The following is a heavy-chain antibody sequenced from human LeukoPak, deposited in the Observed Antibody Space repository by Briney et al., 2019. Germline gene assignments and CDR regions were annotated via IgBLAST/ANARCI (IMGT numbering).Heavy chain of an antibody. V-gene: IGHV5-51*01. CDR2: IYPGDSGT. D-gene: IGHD2-21*02. CDR1: GYSFTSYW. J-gene: IGHJ5*02. CDR3: ARQLAYCGGDCYSSKDWFDP. Sequence: GESLQISCKGSGYSFTSYWIGWVRQMPGKGLEWMGIIYPGDSGTRYSPSFQGQVTISADKSISTAYLQWSSLKASDTAMYYCARQLAYCGGDCYSSKDWFDPWGQGTLVTVSS.